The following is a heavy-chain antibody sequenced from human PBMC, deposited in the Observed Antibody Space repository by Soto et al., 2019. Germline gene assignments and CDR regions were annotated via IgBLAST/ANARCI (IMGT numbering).Heavy chain of an antibody. CDR2: IDTSGTST. Sequence: SCAASGFTFTNFGVHWFRQGPGKGLVCVSRIDTSGTSTSYADSVKGRFTISRDNAKSTVTLQMNSLRAEDTGVHYCARDSRYFDVWSQATLVTVSS. D-gene: IGHD1-20*01. J-gene: IGHJ4*02. CDR3: ARDSRYFDV. V-gene: IGHV3-74*01. CDR1: GFTFTNFG.